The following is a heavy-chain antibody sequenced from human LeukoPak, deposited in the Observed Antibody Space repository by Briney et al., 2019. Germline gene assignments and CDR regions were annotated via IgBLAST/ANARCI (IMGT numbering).Heavy chain of an antibody. CDR2: IIPILGTA. Sequence: SVKVSCKASGGTFSSYAISWVRQAPGQGLEWMGGIIPILGTANSAQKFQGRVTITADESTSTAYMELSSLRSEDTAVYYCARGSIVVVPAASHYYYYMDVWGKGTTVTVSS. J-gene: IGHJ6*03. CDR3: ARGSIVVVPAASHYYYYMDV. CDR1: GGTFSSYA. D-gene: IGHD2-2*01. V-gene: IGHV1-69*13.